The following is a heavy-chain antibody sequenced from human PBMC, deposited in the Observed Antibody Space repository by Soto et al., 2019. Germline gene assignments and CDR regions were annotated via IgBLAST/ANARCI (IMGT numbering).Heavy chain of an antibody. J-gene: IGHJ5*02. Sequence: GGSLRLSCAASGFSFSTYSMNWVRQAPGKGLEWVSAISSGSDYIFYADSVKGRFTVSRDNAKNSLFLQMDSLRAEDTAVYYCAKVGPYDSGSYMFRYNWFGPWGPGTLVTVSS. V-gene: IGHV3-21*01. CDR3: AKVGPYDSGSYMFRYNWFGP. D-gene: IGHD3-10*01. CDR1: GFSFSTYS. CDR2: ISSGSDYI.